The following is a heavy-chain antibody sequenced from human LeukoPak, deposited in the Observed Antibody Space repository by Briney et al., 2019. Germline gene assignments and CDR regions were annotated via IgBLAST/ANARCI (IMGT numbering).Heavy chain of an antibody. J-gene: IGHJ6*03. D-gene: IGHD3-10*01. Sequence: ASVKVSCKASGYTFTGYYMHWVRQAPGQGLEWMGGFIPIFGTTNYAQKFQGRVTITADESTRTTYMELSSLRSEDTAVYYCATNPEAGSVSYIYYMDVWGKGTTVSISS. CDR3: ATNPEAGSVSYIYYMDV. CDR1: GYTFTGYY. CDR2: FIPIFGTT. V-gene: IGHV1-69*13.